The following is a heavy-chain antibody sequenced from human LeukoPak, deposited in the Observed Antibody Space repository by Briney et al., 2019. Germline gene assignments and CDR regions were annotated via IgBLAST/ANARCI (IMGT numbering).Heavy chain of an antibody. D-gene: IGHD1-26*01. Sequence: SETLSLTCAVYGGSFSGYYWSWIRQPPGKGLEWIGEINHSGSTNYNPSLKSPVTLSVDTSKNRFSLKLRSVTAADTAVYYCASIVGAIHFDYWGQGTLVTVSS. J-gene: IGHJ4*02. V-gene: IGHV4-34*01. CDR2: INHSGST. CDR1: GGSFSGYY. CDR3: ASIVGAIHFDY.